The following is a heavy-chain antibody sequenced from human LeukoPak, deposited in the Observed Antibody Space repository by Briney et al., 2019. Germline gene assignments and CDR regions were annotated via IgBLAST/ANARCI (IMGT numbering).Heavy chain of an antibody. D-gene: IGHD2-8*02. V-gene: IGHV3-48*02. CDR3: SAGGGY. CDR1: GFTFSNNT. CDR2: ISPTGNTL. Sequence: GGSLRLSCAASGFTFSNNTMNWVRQAPGKGLEWVSYISPTGNTLYYADSVKGRFTISRDNAKNSLYLQMNSLRDEDTAVYYCSAGGGYWGQGTLVTVSS. J-gene: IGHJ4*02.